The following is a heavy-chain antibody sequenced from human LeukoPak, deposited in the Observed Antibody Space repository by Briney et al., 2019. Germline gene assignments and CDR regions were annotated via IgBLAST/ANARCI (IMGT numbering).Heavy chain of an antibody. CDR2: IWYDGSNK. Sequence: PGRSLRLSCAASGFTFSSYGMHWVRQAPGKGLEWVAVIWYDGSNKYYADSVKGRFTISRDNSKNTLYLQMNSLRAEDTAVYYCARDGRYVGASSYYYYYYYMDVWGKGTTVTVSS. D-gene: IGHD1-26*01. J-gene: IGHJ6*03. V-gene: IGHV3-33*01. CDR1: GFTFSSYG. CDR3: ARDGRYVGASSYYYYYYYMDV.